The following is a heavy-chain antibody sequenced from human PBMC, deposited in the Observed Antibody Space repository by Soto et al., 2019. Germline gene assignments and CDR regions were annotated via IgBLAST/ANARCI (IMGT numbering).Heavy chain of an antibody. CDR3: ARAIYGSGSYYIDFDY. D-gene: IGHD3-10*01. J-gene: IGHJ4*02. Sequence: GGSLRLSCAASGFTFSSYSMNWVRQAPGKGLEWVSSISSSSSYIYYADSVKGRFTISRDNAKNSLYLQMNSLRAEDTAVYYCARAIYGSGSYYIDFDYWGQGTLVTVSS. CDR1: GFTFSSYS. V-gene: IGHV3-21*01. CDR2: ISSSSSYI.